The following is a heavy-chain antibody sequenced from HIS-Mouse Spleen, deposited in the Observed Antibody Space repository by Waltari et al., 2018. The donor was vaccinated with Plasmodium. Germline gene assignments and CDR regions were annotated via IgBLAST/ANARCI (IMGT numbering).Heavy chain of an antibody. CDR3: ATPRVGGSYFDY. J-gene: IGHJ4*02. CDR1: GFTVSSNY. V-gene: IGHV3-66*01. CDR2: IYSGGST. D-gene: IGHD1-26*01. Sequence: EVQLVESGGGLVQPGGSLRLSCAASGFTVSSNYMSWVRQAPGNGLGWGSVIYSGGSTYYADSGKGRFTITRDNSKNTLYHQMNSLRAEDTAVYYCATPRVGGSYFDYWGQGTLVTVSS.